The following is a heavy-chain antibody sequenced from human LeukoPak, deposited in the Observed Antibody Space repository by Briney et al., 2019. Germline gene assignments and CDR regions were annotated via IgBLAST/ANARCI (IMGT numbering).Heavy chain of an antibody. Sequence: SETLSLTCAVSGGSLSSSNWWSWARQPPGKGLEWIGEIYHSGSTNYNPSLKSRVTIPVDKSKNQFSLKLSSVTAADTAVYYCASNPLRDSSVYDYRYYFDYWGQGTLVTVSS. D-gene: IGHD3-22*01. CDR1: GGSLSSSNW. CDR3: ASNPLRDSSVYDYRYYFDY. J-gene: IGHJ4*02. V-gene: IGHV4-4*02. CDR2: IYHSGST.